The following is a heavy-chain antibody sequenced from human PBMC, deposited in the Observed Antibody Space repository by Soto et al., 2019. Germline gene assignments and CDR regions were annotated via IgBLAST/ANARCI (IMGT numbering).Heavy chain of an antibody. CDR2: VNPNSGNT. CDR3: ARWRRANFAP. V-gene: IGHV1-8*01. Sequence: ASVKVSCKTSGYTFPNYDIMWVRRVAGRGLEWMGWVNPNSGNTGYAQKLQDRVTMTRDRLISTAYMELRSLTYEDTAVYYCARWRRANFAPWGQGTLVTVSS. D-gene: IGHD2-15*01. J-gene: IGHJ5*02. CDR1: GYTFPNYD.